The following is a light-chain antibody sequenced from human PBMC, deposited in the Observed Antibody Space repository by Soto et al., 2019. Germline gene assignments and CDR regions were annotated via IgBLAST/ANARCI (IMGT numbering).Light chain of an antibody. CDR2: AAS. V-gene: IGKV3-20*01. CDR1: QSVDSKD. CDR3: QQYGYPSWT. Sequence: EIVLTQSPGTLSLSPGERATLSCRASQSVDSKDLAWYQQKSGQAPRILIFAASSRATGIPDRFSGSGSGTEFTLTISRLEPGDFAVYYCQQYGYPSWTFGQGTKVEIK. J-gene: IGKJ1*01.